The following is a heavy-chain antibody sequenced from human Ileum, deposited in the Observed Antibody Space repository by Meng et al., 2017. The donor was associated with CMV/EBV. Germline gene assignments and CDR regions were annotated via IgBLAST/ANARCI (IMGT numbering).Heavy chain of an antibody. V-gene: IGHV3-72*01. CDR1: GFTFSDHQ. CDR2: IREKGRSYST. D-gene: IGHD2-21*01. CDR3: ARVAYGGSQWSLDK. J-gene: IGHJ4*02. Sequence: GFTFSDHQMDWVRQSPGKGLEWRVRIREKGRSYSTEYAASVKGRFTISRDDSNNSLFLQMSSLKAEDSALYFCARVAYGGSQWSLDKWGQGTLVTVSS.